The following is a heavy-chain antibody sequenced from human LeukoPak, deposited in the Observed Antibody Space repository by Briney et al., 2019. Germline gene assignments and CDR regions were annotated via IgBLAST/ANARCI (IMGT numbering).Heavy chain of an antibody. V-gene: IGHV1-18*04. CDR1: GYTFTSYG. J-gene: IGHJ5*02. Sequence: ASVKVSCKASGYTFTSYGISWVRQAPGQGLEWVGGISAYNGNTNYAQKLQGRVTMTTDTSTSTAYMELRSLRSDDTAVYYCERARLWFGELSLPFDPWGQGTLVTVSS. CDR3: ERARLWFGELSLPFDP. CDR2: ISAYNGNT. D-gene: IGHD3-10*01.